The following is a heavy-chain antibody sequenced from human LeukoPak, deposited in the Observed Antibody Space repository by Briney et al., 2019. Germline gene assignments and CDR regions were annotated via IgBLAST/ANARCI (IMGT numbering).Heavy chain of an antibody. V-gene: IGHV3-30*03. CDR1: GFTFSGYA. CDR3: ARDLRRFAAYYFDY. J-gene: IGHJ4*02. D-gene: IGHD5/OR15-5a*01. Sequence: PGGSLRLSCAASGFTFSGYAIHWVRQAPGKGLEWVAVISSDGRDKNHADSVKGRFTISRDNSKNTLYLQTNSLRAEDTAVYYCARDLRRFAAYYFDYWGQGTLVTVSS. CDR2: ISSDGRDK.